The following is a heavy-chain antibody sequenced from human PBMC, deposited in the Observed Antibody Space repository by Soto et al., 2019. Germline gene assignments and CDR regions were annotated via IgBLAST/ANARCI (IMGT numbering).Heavy chain of an antibody. D-gene: IGHD2-15*01. CDR1: GCSISSGGYC. CDR2: IYYSGST. V-gene: IGHV4-31*11. Sequence: SESLSIGCAFSGCSISSGGYCWSWIRQHPGKGLEWIGYIYYSGSTYYNPSLKSRVTISVDTSKNQFSLKLSSVTAADTAVYYCARDSGGKGGYFDYWGQGTLVTVSS. CDR3: ARDSGGKGGYFDY. J-gene: IGHJ4*02.